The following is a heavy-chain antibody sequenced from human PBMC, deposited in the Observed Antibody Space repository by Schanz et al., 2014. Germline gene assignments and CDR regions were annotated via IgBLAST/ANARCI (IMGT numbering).Heavy chain of an antibody. CDR1: GFSISDHT. CDR2: TYLGGNT. Sequence: EVQLVESGGGLVQPGGSLRLSCAASGFSISDHTMRWDRQAPGKGLEPVSVTYLGGNTDYADSVKGRFTISRDDSKNTLHLQMNSLRFEDTAIYFCARDQASTHWGQGTPVTVSS. V-gene: IGHV3-66*01. J-gene: IGHJ4*02. CDR3: ARDQASTH.